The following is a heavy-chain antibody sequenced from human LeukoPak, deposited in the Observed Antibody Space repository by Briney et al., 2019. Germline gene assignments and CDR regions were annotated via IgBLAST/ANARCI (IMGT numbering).Heavy chain of an antibody. D-gene: IGHD2-2*01. CDR1: GGSFSGYY. CDR2: INHSGST. V-gene: IGHV4-34*01. Sequence: SETLSLTCAVYGGSFSGYYWSWIRQPPGKGLEWIGEINHSGSTNYNPSLKSRVTISVDTSKNLFSLKLSSVTAADTAVYYCARVRTRLYCSSTSCRYWYFDLWGRGTLVTVSS. CDR3: ARVRTRLYCSSTSCRYWYFDL. J-gene: IGHJ2*01.